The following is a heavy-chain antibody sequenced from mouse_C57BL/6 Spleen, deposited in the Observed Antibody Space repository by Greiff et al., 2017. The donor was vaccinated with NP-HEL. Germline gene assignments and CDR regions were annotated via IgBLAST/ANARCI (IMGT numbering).Heavy chain of an antibody. CDR3: ARGLRLPDRYAMDY. CDR1: GYAFSSYW. CDR2: IYPGDGDT. Sequence: QVQLQQSGAELVKPGASVKISCKASGYAFSSYWMNWVKQRPGKGLEWIGQIYPGDGDTNYNGKFKGKATLTADKSSSTAYMQLNSLTSEDSAVYFCARGLRLPDRYAMDYWGQGTSVTVSS. J-gene: IGHJ4*01. D-gene: IGHD3-2*02. V-gene: IGHV1-80*01.